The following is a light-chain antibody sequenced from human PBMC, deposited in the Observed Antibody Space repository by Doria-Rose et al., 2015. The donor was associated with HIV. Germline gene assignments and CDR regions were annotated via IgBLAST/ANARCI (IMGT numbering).Light chain of an antibody. J-gene: IGKJ1*01. Sequence: DIVMTQTPGTLSLSPGERATLSCRASQSFSSTYLAWYQQKPGQAPSLLIYDGSTWATGIPDRFSASGSGTDFTLTINRLEPEDFALYYCHQYGTSWTFGQGTKVEI. CDR1: QSFSSTY. CDR3: HQYGTSWT. CDR2: DGS. V-gene: IGKV3-20*01.